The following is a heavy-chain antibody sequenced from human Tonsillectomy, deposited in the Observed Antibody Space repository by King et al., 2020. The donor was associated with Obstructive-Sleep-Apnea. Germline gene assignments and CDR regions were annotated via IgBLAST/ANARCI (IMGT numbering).Heavy chain of an antibody. D-gene: IGHD3-22*01. CDR3: ARGTYYYDSSEDY. J-gene: IGHJ4*02. CDR2: IKEDGREK. V-gene: IGHV3-7*03. Sequence: VQLVESGGGLVQPGGSLRLSCAASGFTFSSYWMSWVRQAPGKGLEWVANIKEDGREKYYLDSVKGRFTISRDNAKTSLYLQMNSLRAEDTAVYYCARGTYYYDSSEDYWGQGTLVTVSS. CDR1: GFTFSSYW.